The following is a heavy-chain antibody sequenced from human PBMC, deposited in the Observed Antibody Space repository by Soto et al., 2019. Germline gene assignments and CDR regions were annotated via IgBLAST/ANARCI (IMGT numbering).Heavy chain of an antibody. CDR2: ISYDGSNK. CDR3: ARDPMGRYYGSGSYYFDY. J-gene: IGHJ4*02. D-gene: IGHD3-10*01. V-gene: IGHV3-30-3*01. CDR1: GFTFSSYA. Sequence: QVQLVESGGGVVQPGRSLRLSCAASGFTFSSYAMHWVRQAPGKGLEWVAVISYDGSNKYYADSVKGRFTISRDNSKNTXXLQRNRLRAEDTAVYYCARDPMGRYYGSGSYYFDYWGQGTLVTVSS.